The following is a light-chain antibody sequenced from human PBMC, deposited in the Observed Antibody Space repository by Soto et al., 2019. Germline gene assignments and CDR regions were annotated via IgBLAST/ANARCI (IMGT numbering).Light chain of an antibody. CDR3: ETWDSNTWV. CDR1: SGHSSYI. Sequence: QSALTQSSSASASLRSSVKLTCTLSSGHSSYIIAWHQQQPGKAPRYLMKLEGSGSYNKGSGVPDRFSGSSSGADRYLTISNLQFEDEADYYCETWDSNTWVFGGGTKLTVL. CDR2: LEGSGSY. J-gene: IGLJ3*02. V-gene: IGLV4-60*02.